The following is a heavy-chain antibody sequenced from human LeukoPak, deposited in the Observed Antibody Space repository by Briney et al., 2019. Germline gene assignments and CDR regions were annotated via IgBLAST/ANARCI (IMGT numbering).Heavy chain of an antibody. V-gene: IGHV1-18*01. CDR3: ARSNSGSYYGAFDI. CDR1: GYTSTSYG. Sequence: ASVKVSCKASGYTSTSYGISWVRQAPGQGLEWMGWISAYNGNTNYAQKLQGRVTMTTDTSTSTAYMELRSLRSDDTAVYYCARSNSGSYYGAFDIWGQGTMVTVSS. D-gene: IGHD1-26*01. J-gene: IGHJ3*02. CDR2: ISAYNGNT.